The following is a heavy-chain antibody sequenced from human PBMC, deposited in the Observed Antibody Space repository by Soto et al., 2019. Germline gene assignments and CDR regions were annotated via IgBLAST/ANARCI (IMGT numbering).Heavy chain of an antibody. Sequence: PGESLKISCKGSGYSFTSYWISWVRQMPGKGLEWMGRIDPSDSYTNYSPSFQGHVTISADKSISTAYLQWSSLKASDTAMYYCARTDSSGYYYNYYYGMDVWGQGTTVTVSS. V-gene: IGHV5-10-1*01. CDR2: IDPSDSYT. CDR1: GYSFTSYW. D-gene: IGHD3-22*01. CDR3: ARTDSSGYYYNYYYGMDV. J-gene: IGHJ6*02.